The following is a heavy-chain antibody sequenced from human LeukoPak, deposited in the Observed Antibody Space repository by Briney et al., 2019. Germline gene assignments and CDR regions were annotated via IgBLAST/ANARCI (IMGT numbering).Heavy chain of an antibody. CDR2: IYYSGST. V-gene: IGHV4-39*01. Sequence: SETLSLTCTVSGGSISSPSYWWGWIRQPPGKGLECIGSIYYSGSTYYNPSLKSRVTISVDTSKNHFSLTLSSVTAADTAVYYCARQQGGGYWYFDLWGRGTLVTVSS. J-gene: IGHJ2*01. CDR3: ARQQGGGYWYFDL. CDR1: GGSISSPSYW.